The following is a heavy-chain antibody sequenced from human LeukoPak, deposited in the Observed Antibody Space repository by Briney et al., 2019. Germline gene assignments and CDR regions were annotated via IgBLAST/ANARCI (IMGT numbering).Heavy chain of an antibody. CDR3: ASQEEWDTAMNHPIDY. Sequence: SVKVSCKASGGTFSSYAISWVRQAPGQGLEWMGGIIPILGTANYAQKFQGRVTITADESTSTAYMELSSLRSEDTAVYYCASQEEWDTAMNHPIDYWGQGTLVTVSS. D-gene: IGHD5-18*01. J-gene: IGHJ4*02. CDR1: GGTFSSYA. CDR2: IIPILGTA. V-gene: IGHV1-69*13.